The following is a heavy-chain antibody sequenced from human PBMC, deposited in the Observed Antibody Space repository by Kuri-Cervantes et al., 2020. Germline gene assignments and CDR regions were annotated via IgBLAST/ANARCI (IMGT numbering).Heavy chain of an antibody. J-gene: IGHJ6*02. D-gene: IGHD3-10*01. CDR3: ARDVLLWFGELLYRGGMDV. CDR2: IIPIFGTA. CDR1: GYTFTSYA. Sequence: SVKVSCKASGYTFTSYAMNWVRQAPGQGLEWMGGIIPIFGTANYAQKFQGRVTITADESTSTAYMELSSLRSEDTAVYYCARDVLLWFGELLYRGGMDVWGQGTTVTVSS. V-gene: IGHV1-69*13.